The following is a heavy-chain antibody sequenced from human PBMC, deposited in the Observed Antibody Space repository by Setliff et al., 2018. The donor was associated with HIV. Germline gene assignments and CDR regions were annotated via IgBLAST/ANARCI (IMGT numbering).Heavy chain of an antibody. V-gene: IGHV4-31*03. J-gene: IGHJ5*02. CDR2: IHTDGNI. Sequence: PSETLSLTCSVSGASINGGNYYWVWIRQQPGKGLEWIGYIHTDGNIYYDPSLRSRVTISVDTSKNQFSLKLRSVTAADTAVYYCARVNAVRGVSWSNWFDPWGQGTLVTVSS. CDR3: ARVNAVRGVSWSNWFDP. D-gene: IGHD3-10*01. CDR1: GASINGGNYY.